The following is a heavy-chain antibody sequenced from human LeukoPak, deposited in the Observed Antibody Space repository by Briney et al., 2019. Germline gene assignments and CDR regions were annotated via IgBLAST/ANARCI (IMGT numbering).Heavy chain of an antibody. D-gene: IGHD4-17*01. J-gene: IGHJ5*02. CDR1: GGSISSYY. CDR3: ARQMTTAWGNWFDP. V-gene: IGHV4-59*08. CDR2: IYYSGST. Sequence: PSETLSLTCTVSGGSISSYYWSWIRQPPGKGLEWIGYIYYSGSTNYNPSLKSRVTISVDTSKNQFSLKLSSVTAADTAVYYCARQMTTAWGNWFDPWGQGTLVTVSS.